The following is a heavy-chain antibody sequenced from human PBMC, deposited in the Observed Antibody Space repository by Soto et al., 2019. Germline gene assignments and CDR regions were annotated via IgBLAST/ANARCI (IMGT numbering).Heavy chain of an antibody. V-gene: IGHV3-23*01. D-gene: IGHD4-17*01. J-gene: IGHJ6*03. CDR1: GFTFSSYA. Sequence: GGSLRLSCAASGFTFSSYAMSWVRQAPGKGLEWVSAISGSGGSTYYADSVKGRFTISRDNSKNTLYLQMNSLRAEDTAVYYCAKHPDYGDYVDYYYYMDVWGKGTTVTVSS. CDR3: AKHPDYGDYVDYYYYMDV. CDR2: ISGSGGST.